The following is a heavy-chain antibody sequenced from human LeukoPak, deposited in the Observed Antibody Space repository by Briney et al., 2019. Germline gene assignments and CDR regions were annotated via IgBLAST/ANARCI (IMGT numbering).Heavy chain of an antibody. Sequence: GGSPRLSCAASGFTFSNYAMNWVRQAPGKGLEWVSYISSSSSTIYYADSMKGRFTISRDNAKNSLYLQMNSLGDEDTAVYYCKGSSWYNYYYMDVWGKGTTVTVSS. V-gene: IGHV3-48*02. CDR1: GFTFSNYA. CDR3: KGSSWYNYYYMDV. D-gene: IGHD6-13*01. CDR2: ISSSSSTI. J-gene: IGHJ6*03.